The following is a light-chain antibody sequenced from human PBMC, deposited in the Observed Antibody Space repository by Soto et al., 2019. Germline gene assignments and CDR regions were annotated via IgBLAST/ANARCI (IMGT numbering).Light chain of an antibody. CDR2: GND. CDR3: AAWDDSLSGAV. V-gene: IGLV1-44*01. J-gene: IGLJ7*01. Sequence: QSVLTQPPSASGTPGQRVTISCSGSGSNIGSHTVSWYQQLPGTAPNLLIYGNDQRPSGVPDRFSGSKSGTSASLAISGLQSEDEADYYCAAWDDSLSGAVFGGGTQLTVL. CDR1: GSNIGSHT.